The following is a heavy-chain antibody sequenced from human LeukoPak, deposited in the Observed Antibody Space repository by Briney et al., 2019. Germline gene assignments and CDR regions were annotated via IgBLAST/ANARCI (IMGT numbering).Heavy chain of an antibody. V-gene: IGHV1-18*01. CDR3: ARDEGSSTSFVPQGIDY. J-gene: IGHJ4*02. D-gene: IGHD2-2*01. CDR1: GYTFTSYG. CDR2: ISAYNGNT. Sequence: ASVTVSCKASGYTFTSYGISWVRQAPGQGLEWMGWISAYNGNTNYAQKLQGRVTMTTDTSVSTAYMELRSLRSDDTAVYYCARDEGSSTSFVPQGIDYWGQGTLVTVSS.